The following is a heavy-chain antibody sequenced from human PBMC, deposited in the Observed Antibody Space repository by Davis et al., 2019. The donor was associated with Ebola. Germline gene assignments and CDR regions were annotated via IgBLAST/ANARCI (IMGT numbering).Heavy chain of an antibody. CDR1: GGSFSGYY. CDR2: IYYSGST. J-gene: IGHJ6*02. Sequence: MPGGSLRLSCAVYGGSFSGYYWSWIRQPPGKGLEWIGYIYYSGSTNYNPSLKSRVTISVDTSKNQFSLKLSSVTAADTAVYYCAGRYNWNDRYYYYGMDVWGQGTTVTVSS. D-gene: IGHD1-1*01. V-gene: IGHV4-59*08. CDR3: AGRYNWNDRYYYYGMDV.